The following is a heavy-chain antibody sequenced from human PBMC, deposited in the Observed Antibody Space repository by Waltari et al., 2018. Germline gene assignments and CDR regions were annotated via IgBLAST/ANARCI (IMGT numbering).Heavy chain of an antibody. J-gene: IGHJ3*02. Sequence: EVQLVESGGGLVQPGGSLRLSCAASGFTFSTSWMHWVRQAPGKGLVWVSRISGDGTTTNYADSVKGRFTISRDNAKNTLYLQMNSLGGEDTAVYFCATLKVIEVFDAYDIWGQGTMVTVSS. CDR1: GFTFSTSW. V-gene: IGHV3-74*01. D-gene: IGHD3-22*01. CDR2: ISGDGTTT. CDR3: ATLKVIEVFDAYDI.